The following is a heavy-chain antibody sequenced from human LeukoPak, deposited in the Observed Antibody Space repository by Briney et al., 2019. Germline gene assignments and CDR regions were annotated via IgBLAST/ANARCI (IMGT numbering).Heavy chain of an antibody. D-gene: IGHD3-22*01. Sequence: GASVKVSCKASGGTFSSYAISWVRQAPGQGLEWMGGIIPIFGTANYAQKFQGRVTITADESTSTAYMELSSLRSEDTAVYYCARDPDHYYDSSGYYLGAFDTWGQGTMVTVSS. J-gene: IGHJ3*02. CDR2: IIPIFGTA. CDR3: ARDPDHYYDSSGYYLGAFDT. CDR1: GGTFSSYA. V-gene: IGHV1-69*13.